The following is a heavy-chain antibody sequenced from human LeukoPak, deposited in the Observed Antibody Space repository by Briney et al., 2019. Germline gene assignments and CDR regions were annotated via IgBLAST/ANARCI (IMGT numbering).Heavy chain of an antibody. J-gene: IGHJ5*02. CDR1: GGSISSYY. D-gene: IGHD2-2*02. Sequence: SETLSLTCTVSGGSISSYYWSWIRQPPGKGLEWIGYIYYSGSTNYNPSLKSRVTISVDTSKNQFSLKLSSVTAADTAVYYCARHIVVVPAAIDLSWFDPWGQGTLVTVSS. CDR3: ARHIVVVPAAIDLSWFDP. V-gene: IGHV4-59*08. CDR2: IYYSGST.